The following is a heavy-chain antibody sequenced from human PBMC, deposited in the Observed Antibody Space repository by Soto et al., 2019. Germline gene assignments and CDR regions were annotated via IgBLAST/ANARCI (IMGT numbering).Heavy chain of an antibody. D-gene: IGHD3-16*01. CDR3: ARTAPMDAGDKYYYDF. CDR2: MIPFLGTA. J-gene: IGHJ4*02. Sequence: ASVKVSCKPSGGTFSTFGISWVRQAPGLGLEWMGGMIPFLGTAEHSQKFEDRITITADEYTNAVYMYLRSLTSEDTAIYYCARTAPMDAGDKYYYDFWGQGALVTVSS. V-gene: IGHV1-69*13. CDR1: GGTFSTFG.